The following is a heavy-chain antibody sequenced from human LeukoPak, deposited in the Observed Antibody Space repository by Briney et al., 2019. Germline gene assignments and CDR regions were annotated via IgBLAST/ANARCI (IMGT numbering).Heavy chain of an antibody. D-gene: IGHD2-2*01. Sequence: SETLSLTCTVSGGSVSSGGFYWTWIRQPPGKGLEWIGYIYYSGSTNYIPSLRSRLTISVDTSKNQFSLKLSSVTAADTAVYYCARVPAAPRLYMDVWGQGTTVIVSS. CDR2: IYYSGST. V-gene: IGHV4-61*08. CDR3: ARVPAAPRLYMDV. CDR1: GGSVSSGGFY. J-gene: IGHJ6*02.